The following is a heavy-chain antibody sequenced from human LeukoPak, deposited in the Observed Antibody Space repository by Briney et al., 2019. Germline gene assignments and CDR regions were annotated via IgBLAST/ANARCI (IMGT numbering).Heavy chain of an antibody. V-gene: IGHV3-23*01. J-gene: IGHJ4*02. D-gene: IGHD6-19*01. Sequence: GGSLRLSCTVSGFTLSSYEMSWIRQAPGKGLEWVSSIDYSGGSSYYADSVKGRFTISREDSKNTLYLQLNSLRAEDTALYYCATNSGWYGVSWGQGTLVTVSS. CDR2: IDYSGGSS. CDR1: GFTLSSYE. CDR3: ATNSGWYGVS.